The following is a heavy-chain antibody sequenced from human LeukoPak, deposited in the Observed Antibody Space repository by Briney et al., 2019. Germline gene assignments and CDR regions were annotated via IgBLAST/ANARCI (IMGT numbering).Heavy chain of an antibody. Sequence: GGSLRLSCAASGFTFSSAGMTWVRQAPGKGLEWVSTITFSGLGLYYADSVKGRFTISRDNSKNMVYLQMNSLRAEDTAIYYCATDGSGWSRSSWGQGTLVTVSS. CDR1: GFTFSSAG. CDR2: ITFSGLGL. CDR3: ATDGSGWSRSS. D-gene: IGHD6-19*01. J-gene: IGHJ5*02. V-gene: IGHV3-23*01.